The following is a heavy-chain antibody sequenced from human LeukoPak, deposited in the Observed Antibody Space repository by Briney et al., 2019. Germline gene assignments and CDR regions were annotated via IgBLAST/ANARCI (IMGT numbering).Heavy chain of an antibody. D-gene: IGHD3-9*01. J-gene: IGHJ4*02. CDR1: GGSFSGYY. V-gene: IGHV4-34*01. CDR3: ASFDYEDY. Sequence: PSETLSLTCAVYGGSFSGYYWSWIRQPPGKGLEWIGEINHSGSTNYNPSLKSRVTISVDTSKNQFSLKLSSVTAADTAVYYCASFDYEDYWGQGTLVTVSS. CDR2: INHSGST.